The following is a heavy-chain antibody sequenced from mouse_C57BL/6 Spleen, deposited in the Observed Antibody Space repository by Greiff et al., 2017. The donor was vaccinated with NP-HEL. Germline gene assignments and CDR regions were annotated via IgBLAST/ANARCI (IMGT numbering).Heavy chain of an antibody. Sequence: VQLQQSGPELVKPGASVKISCKASGYSFTGYYMHWVKQSSEKSLEWIGEINPSTGGTSYNQKFKGKATLTVDKSSSTAYMQLKSLTSEDSAVYYCARPYDPFAYWGQGTLVTVSA. V-gene: IGHV1-43*01. J-gene: IGHJ3*01. CDR1: GYSFTGYY. CDR3: ARPYDPFAY. CDR2: INPSTGGT. D-gene: IGHD2-3*01.